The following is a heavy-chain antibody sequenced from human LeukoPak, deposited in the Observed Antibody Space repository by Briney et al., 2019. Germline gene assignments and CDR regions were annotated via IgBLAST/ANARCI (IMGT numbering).Heavy chain of an antibody. J-gene: IGHJ4*02. CDR3: ARDPPAVHFDY. V-gene: IGHV3-30-3*01. D-gene: IGHD2-2*01. Sequence: GGSLRLSCAASGFTFSSYAMHWVRQAPGKGLEWVAVISYDGSNKYYADSVKGRFIISRDNSKNTLYLQMNSLRAEDTAVYYCARDPPAVHFDYWGQGTLVTVSS. CDR1: GFTFSSYA. CDR2: ISYDGSNK.